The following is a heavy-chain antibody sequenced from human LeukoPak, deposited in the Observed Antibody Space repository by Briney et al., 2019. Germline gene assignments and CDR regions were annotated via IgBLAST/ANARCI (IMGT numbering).Heavy chain of an antibody. D-gene: IGHD6-13*01. V-gene: IGHV4-34*01. Sequence: SETLSLTCTVYGGSFSGYYWSWIRQPPGKGLEWIGEINHSGSTNYNPSLKSRVTISVDTSKNQFSLKLSSVTAADTAVYYCARQEQQLGFDYWGQGTLVTVSS. CDR1: GGSFSGYY. CDR3: ARQEQQLGFDY. J-gene: IGHJ4*02. CDR2: INHSGST.